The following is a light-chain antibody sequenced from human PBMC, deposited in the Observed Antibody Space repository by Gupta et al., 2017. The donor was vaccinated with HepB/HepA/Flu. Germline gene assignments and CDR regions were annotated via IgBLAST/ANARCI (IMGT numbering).Light chain of an antibody. Sequence: IVLTQSPDFLSVTPKEKVTITCRASQSIGSTLHWYQQKPDQSPKLLIKYASQSFSGVPSRFSGSGSGTDFTLTINSLEAEDAATYYCQQSCSLPHTFGQGTKMEIK. CDR2: YAS. CDR1: QSIGST. V-gene: IGKV6-21*01. J-gene: IGKJ2*01. CDR3: QQSCSLPHT.